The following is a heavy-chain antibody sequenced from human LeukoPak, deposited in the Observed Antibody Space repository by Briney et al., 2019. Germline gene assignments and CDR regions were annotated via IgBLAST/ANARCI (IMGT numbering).Heavy chain of an antibody. D-gene: IGHD6-19*01. CDR1: GYTFTSYG. Sequence: ASVKVSCKASGYTFTSYGISWVRQAPGQGLEWMGWISAYNGNTNYAQKLQGRVTMTTDTSTSTAYMELRSLRSDDTAVYYCARDQCSSGCLSSVDYWGQRTLVTVSS. CDR2: ISAYNGNT. J-gene: IGHJ4*02. V-gene: IGHV1-18*01. CDR3: ARDQCSSGCLSSVDY.